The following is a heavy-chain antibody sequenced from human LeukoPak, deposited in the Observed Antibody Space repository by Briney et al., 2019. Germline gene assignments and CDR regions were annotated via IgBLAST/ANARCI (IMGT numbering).Heavy chain of an antibody. J-gene: IGHJ4*02. V-gene: IGHV1-69*01. CDR3: AADPVTASGSSWYYFDF. CDR2: IIPIFGTA. D-gene: IGHD6-13*01. CDR1: GGTFSSYA. Sequence: GSSVKVSCKASGGTFSSYAISWVRQAPGQGLEWMGGIIPIFGTANYAQKFQGRVTITADESTSTAYMELSSLRSEDTAVYYCAADPVTASGSSWYYFDFWGQGTLVTVSS.